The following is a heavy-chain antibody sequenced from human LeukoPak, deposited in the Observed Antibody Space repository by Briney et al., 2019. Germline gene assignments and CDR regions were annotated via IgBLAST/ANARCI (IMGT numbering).Heavy chain of an antibody. CDR1: GFTFSSYA. CDR3: AKGGYSSSWYCDY. D-gene: IGHD6-13*01. Sequence: GGSLRLSCAASGFTFSSYAMSWVRQAPGKGLEWVSAISGSGGSTYYADSVKGRFTISRDDSKNTLYLQMNSLRAEDTAVYYCAKGGYSSSWYCDYWGQGTLVTVSS. CDR2: ISGSGGST. J-gene: IGHJ4*02. V-gene: IGHV3-23*01.